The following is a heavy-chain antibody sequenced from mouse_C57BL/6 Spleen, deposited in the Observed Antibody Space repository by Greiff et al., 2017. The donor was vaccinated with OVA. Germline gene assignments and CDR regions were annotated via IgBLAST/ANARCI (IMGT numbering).Heavy chain of an antibody. Sequence: EVKLVESGGGLVKPGGSLKLSCAAPGFTFSDYGMHWVRQAPEKGLEWVAYISSCSSTIYYADTVKGRFTISRDNAKNTLFLQMTSLRSEDTAMYYCARTGYYAMDYWGQGTSVTVSS. J-gene: IGHJ4*01. CDR1: GFTFSDYG. V-gene: IGHV5-17*01. CDR3: ARTGYYAMDY. D-gene: IGHD4-1*01. CDR2: ISSCSSTI.